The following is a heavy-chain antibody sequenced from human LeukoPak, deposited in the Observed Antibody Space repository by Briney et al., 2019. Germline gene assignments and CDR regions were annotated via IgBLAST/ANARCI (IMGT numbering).Heavy chain of an antibody. CDR2: IYDSEST. V-gene: IGHV4-59*11. Sequence: SDTLSLTCTVSGGSISSHYWSWVRQPPGKGLEWIGNIYDSESTHYKSSLKSRVTISVDTSKNQFSLRLSSVTAADTAVYYCARVLQNYYYLDVWGKGTTVTVSS. CDR1: GGSISSHY. J-gene: IGHJ6*03. D-gene: IGHD3-3*01. CDR3: ARVLQNYYYLDV.